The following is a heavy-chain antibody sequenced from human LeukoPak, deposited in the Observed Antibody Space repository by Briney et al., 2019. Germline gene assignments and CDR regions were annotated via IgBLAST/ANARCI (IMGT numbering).Heavy chain of an antibody. Sequence: GRSLRLSCAASGFTFSSYGVHWVRQAPGKGLEWVAVIWYDGSNKYYADSVKGRFTIPRDNSKNTLYLQMNSLRAEDTAVYYCARGYDQFDYWGQGTLVTVSS. CDR1: GFTFSSYG. CDR2: IWYDGSNK. V-gene: IGHV3-33*01. J-gene: IGHJ4*02. CDR3: ARGYDQFDY. D-gene: IGHD5-12*01.